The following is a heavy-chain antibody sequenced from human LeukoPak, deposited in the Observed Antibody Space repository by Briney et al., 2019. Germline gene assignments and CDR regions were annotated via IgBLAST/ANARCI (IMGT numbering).Heavy chain of an antibody. D-gene: IGHD6-13*01. CDR3: ARDVGAAAGTDNWFDP. CDR2: IYTSGST. CDR1: GGSISSYY. V-gene: IGHV4-4*07. Sequence: PSETLSLTCTVSGGSISSYYWSWIRQPAGKGLEWIGRIYTSGSTNYNPSLKSRVTMSVDTSKNQFSLKLSSVTAADTAVYYCARDVGAAAGTDNWFDPWGQGTLVTVSS. J-gene: IGHJ5*02.